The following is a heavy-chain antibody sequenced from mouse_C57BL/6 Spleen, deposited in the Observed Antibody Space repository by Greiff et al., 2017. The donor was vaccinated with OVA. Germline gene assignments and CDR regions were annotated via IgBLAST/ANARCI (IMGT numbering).Heavy chain of an antibody. V-gene: IGHV1-74*01. CDR3: AIRTTANWYFDV. CDR2: IHPSDSDT. D-gene: IGHD1-2*01. J-gene: IGHJ1*03. Sequence: VKQRPGQGLEWIGRIHPSDSDTNYNQKFKGKATLTVDKSSSTAYMQLSSLTSEDSAAYYCAIRTTANWYFDVWGTGTTVTVSS.